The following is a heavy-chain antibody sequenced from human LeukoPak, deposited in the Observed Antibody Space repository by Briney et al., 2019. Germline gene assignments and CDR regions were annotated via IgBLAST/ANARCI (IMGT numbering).Heavy chain of an antibody. Sequence: SETLSLTCAVSGYSISRGYHWDWIRQPPGEGLEWIGSIHHSGSTYYNPSLKSRVTISVDTSKNQFSLKLSSVTAADTAVYYCARIDWNPDYWGQGTLVTVSS. CDR2: IHHSGST. CDR3: ARIDWNPDY. D-gene: IGHD1-1*01. V-gene: IGHV4-38-2*01. CDR1: GYSISRGYH. J-gene: IGHJ4*02.